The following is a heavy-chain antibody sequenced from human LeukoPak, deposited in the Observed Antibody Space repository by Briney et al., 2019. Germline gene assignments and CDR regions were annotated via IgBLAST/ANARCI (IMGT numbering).Heavy chain of an antibody. Sequence: AGGSLRLSCAASGFTFSSYSMNWVRQAPGKGLEWVSSISSSSSYIYYADSVKGRFTISRDNAKNSLYLQMNSLRAEDTAVYYCARTVRLGKGYSSGNDAFDIWGQGTMVTVSS. J-gene: IGHJ3*02. CDR3: ARTVRLGKGYSSGNDAFDI. CDR1: GFTFSSYS. CDR2: ISSSSSYI. V-gene: IGHV3-21*01. D-gene: IGHD6-19*01.